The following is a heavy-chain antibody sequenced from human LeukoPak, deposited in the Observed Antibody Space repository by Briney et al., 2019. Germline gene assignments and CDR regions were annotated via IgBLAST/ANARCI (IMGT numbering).Heavy chain of an antibody. D-gene: IGHD3-9*01. CDR3: ARLNPYYDILTGHHYYYYYMDV. CDR1: GASIRSYY. Sequence: SETLSLTCAVSGASIRSYYWSWIRQPPGKGLEWIGFISYSGSTNYNPSLKSRVTTSVDTSKSQFSLKLSSVTAADTAVYYCARLNPYYDILTGHHYYYYYMDVWGKGTTVTVSS. J-gene: IGHJ6*03. CDR2: ISYSGST. V-gene: IGHV4-59*08.